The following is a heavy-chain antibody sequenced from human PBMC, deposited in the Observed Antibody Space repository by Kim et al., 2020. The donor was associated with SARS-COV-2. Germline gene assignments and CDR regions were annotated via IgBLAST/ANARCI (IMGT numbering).Heavy chain of an antibody. J-gene: IGHJ3*02. Sequence: GGSLRLSCAASGFTLSSYAMSWVRQAPGMGLEWVSVIYSGGTGTNYADSVKGRFTISRDSAKNTLYLQMNSLTAEDTALYYCARDSRGYTGIRLSFDIWGQGTMVPVSS. CDR1: GFTLSSYA. V-gene: IGHV3-23*03. D-gene: IGHD1-26*01. CDR3: ARDSRGYTGIRLSFDI. CDR2: IYSGGTGT.